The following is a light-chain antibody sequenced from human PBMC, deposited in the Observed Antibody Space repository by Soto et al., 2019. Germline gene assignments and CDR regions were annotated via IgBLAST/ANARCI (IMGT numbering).Light chain of an antibody. J-gene: IGLJ2*01. V-gene: IGLV2-14*03. CDR1: SSYVGVYYY. CDR3: GSYTSSNTLEMV. Sequence: QAILTHPASLSGSPGQSITISCTGTSSYVGVYYYVSWFQQHPGKAPKLMIYDVTKRPSGVSNRFSGSMSGNTASLTISGLQAEDEAHYYCGSYTSSNTLEMVFGGGTKVTVL. CDR2: DVT.